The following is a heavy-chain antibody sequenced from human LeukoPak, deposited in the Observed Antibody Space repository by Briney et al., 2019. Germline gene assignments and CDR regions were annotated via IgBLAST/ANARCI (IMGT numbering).Heavy chain of an antibody. J-gene: IGHJ6*02. D-gene: IGHD6-13*01. V-gene: IGHV4-31*03. CDR1: GGSISSGGYY. Sequence: SETLSLTCTVSGGSISSGGYYWSWIRQHPGKGLEWIGYIYYSGSTYYNPSLKSRVTISVDTSKNQFSLKLSSVTAADTAVYYCARDGSSSIFRSFGTDVWGQGTTVTVSS. CDR2: IYYSGST. CDR3: ARDGSSSIFRSFGTDV.